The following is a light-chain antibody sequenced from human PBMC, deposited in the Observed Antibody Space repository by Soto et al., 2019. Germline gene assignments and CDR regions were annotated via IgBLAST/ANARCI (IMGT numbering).Light chain of an antibody. CDR2: AAS. CDR3: QQSYSTPA. Sequence: DLQMTQSPSSLSASVGDRVTITCRASQSISSYLNWYQQKPGKAPKLLIYAASSLHSGVPSRFSGSGSGTDFTLTISSLQPEDSATYYCQQSYSTPAFGQGTKVEI. V-gene: IGKV1-39*01. CDR1: QSISSY. J-gene: IGKJ1*01.